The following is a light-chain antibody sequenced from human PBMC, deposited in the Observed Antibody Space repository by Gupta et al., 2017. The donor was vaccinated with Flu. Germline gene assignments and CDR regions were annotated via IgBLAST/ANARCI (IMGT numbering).Light chain of an antibody. CDR2: EDN. CDR3: QSYEV. CDR1: SGSIASNY. J-gene: IGLJ2*01. V-gene: IGLV6-57*01. Sequence: NFMLPQPHSVSESPGKTVTLSCTRSSGSIASNYVQWYQQRPGTSPTTVIYEDNQRPSGVPDRFSGSSDSSSNSASLTISGLKTEDEADYYCQSYEVFGGGTKLTVL.